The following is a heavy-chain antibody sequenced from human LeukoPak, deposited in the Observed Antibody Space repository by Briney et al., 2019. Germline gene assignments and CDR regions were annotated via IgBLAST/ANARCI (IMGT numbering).Heavy chain of an antibody. CDR1: GDSVSSNSAT. Sequence: SQTLSLTCAISGDSVSSNSATWNWIRQSPSRGLEWLGRTYYRSQFYNDYAESVKSRITINPDTSKNQFSLHLNSVTPEDTAVYYCTRGGGSSWYKFQHWGQGTLVTVSS. CDR2: TYYRSQFYN. D-gene: IGHD6-13*01. V-gene: IGHV6-1*01. J-gene: IGHJ1*01. CDR3: TRGGGSSWYKFQH.